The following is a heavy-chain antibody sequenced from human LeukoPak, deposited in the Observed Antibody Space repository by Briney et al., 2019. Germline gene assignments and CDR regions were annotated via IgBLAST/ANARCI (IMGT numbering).Heavy chain of an antibody. CDR2: ISAYNGNT. CDR3: ARAYCSSSHVGYYYYHMDV. Sequence: ASVKVSCKASGYTFTSYGISWVRQAPGQGLEWMGWISAYNGNTNYAQKLQGRVTMTTDTSTSTAYMELRSLRSDDTAVYYCARAYCSSSHVGYYYYHMDVWGKGTTVTVSS. CDR1: GYTFTSYG. D-gene: IGHD6-6*01. V-gene: IGHV1-18*01. J-gene: IGHJ6*03.